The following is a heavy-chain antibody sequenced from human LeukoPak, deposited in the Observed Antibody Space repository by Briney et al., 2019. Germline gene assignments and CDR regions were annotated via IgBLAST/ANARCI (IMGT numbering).Heavy chain of an antibody. D-gene: IGHD3-10*01. CDR1: GYSISSGYY. CDR2: IYHSGST. V-gene: IGHV4-38-2*02. CDR3: ARVFPSAMVRGVDVGWFDP. J-gene: IGHJ5*02. Sequence: SETLSLTCTVSGYSISSGYYWGWIRQPPGKGLEWIGSIYHSGSTYYNPSLKSRVTRSVDTSKNQFSLKLSSVTAADTAVYYCARVFPSAMVRGVDVGWFDPWGQGTLVTVSS.